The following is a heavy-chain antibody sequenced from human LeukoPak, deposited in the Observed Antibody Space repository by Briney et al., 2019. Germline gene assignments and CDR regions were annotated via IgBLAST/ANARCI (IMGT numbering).Heavy chain of an antibody. D-gene: IGHD6-13*01. CDR1: GFTFSNHG. Sequence: GGSLRLSCAASGFTFSNHGINWVRQAPGKGLEWVSGISPSGDITYYTDSVQGRFTISRDNSKNMMYVQMNGLRAEDTAVYYCASWGAGAGHFDYWGQGTLVTVSS. CDR2: ISPSGDIT. V-gene: IGHV3-23*01. J-gene: IGHJ4*02. CDR3: ASWGAGAGHFDY.